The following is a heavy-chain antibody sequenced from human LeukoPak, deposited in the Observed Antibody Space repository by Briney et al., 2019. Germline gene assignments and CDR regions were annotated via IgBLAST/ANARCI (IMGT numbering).Heavy chain of an antibody. J-gene: IGHJ3*02. D-gene: IGHD5-24*01. CDR3: AKDSGVGMATTFSILDI. Sequence: GGSLRLSCAASGFTFSSYGMHWVRQAPGKGLEWVAFIRYDGSNKYYAESVKGRFTISRDNSKNTLYLQMNSLTVEDTAVFYCAKDSGVGMATTFSILDIWGQGTMVTVSS. V-gene: IGHV3-30*02. CDR2: IRYDGSNK. CDR1: GFTFSSYG.